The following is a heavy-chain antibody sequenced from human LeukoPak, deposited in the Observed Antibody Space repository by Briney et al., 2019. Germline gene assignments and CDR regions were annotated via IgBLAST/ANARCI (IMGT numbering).Heavy chain of an antibody. V-gene: IGHV4-59*01. CDR1: GGSISSYY. D-gene: IGHD1-26*01. CDR2: IYYSGST. J-gene: IGHJ4*02. Sequence: PSETLSLTCTVSGGSISSYYWSWIRQPPGKGLEWIGYIYYSGSTNYNPSLKSRVTISADTSKNQFSLKLSSVTAADTAVYYCARGLRVGATGVDYWGQGTLVTVSS. CDR3: ARGLRVGATGVDY.